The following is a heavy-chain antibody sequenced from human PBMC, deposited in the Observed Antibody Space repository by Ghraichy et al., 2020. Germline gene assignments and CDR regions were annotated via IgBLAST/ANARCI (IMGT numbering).Heavy chain of an antibody. D-gene: IGHD3-10*01. CDR1: GYTFTGYY. Sequence: ASVKVSCKASGYTFTGYYMHWVRQAPGQGLEWMGWINPNSGGTNYAQKFQGRVTMTRDTSISTAYMELSRLRSDDTAVYYCARPALYSGATSSYYYYYGMDVWGQGTTVTVSS. J-gene: IGHJ6*02. CDR3: ARPALYSGATSSYYYYYGMDV. CDR2: INPNSGGT. V-gene: IGHV1-2*02.